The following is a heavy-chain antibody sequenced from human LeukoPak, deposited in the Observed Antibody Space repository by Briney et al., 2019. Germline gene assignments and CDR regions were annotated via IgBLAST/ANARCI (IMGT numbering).Heavy chain of an antibody. CDR3: ARHEYSGSYYGLSWFDP. J-gene: IGHJ5*02. CDR2: IYYSGST. CDR1: GGSISSSGYY. Sequence: PSETLSLTCTVSGGSISSSGYYWGWIRQPPGKGLEWIASIYYSGSTYYNPSLKSRATISVDTSKNQLSLKLSSLTAADTAAYYCARHEYSGSYYGLSWFDPWGQGTLVTVSS. V-gene: IGHV4-39*01. D-gene: IGHD1-26*01.